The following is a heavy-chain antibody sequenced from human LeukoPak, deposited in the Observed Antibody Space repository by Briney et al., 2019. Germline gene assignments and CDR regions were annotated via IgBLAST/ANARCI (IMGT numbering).Heavy chain of an antibody. V-gene: IGHV3-23*01. CDR3: ARPGNWNVLDYYYYYGMDV. CDR2: ISGSGGST. Sequence: GGSLRLSCAASGFTFSTYAMSWVRQAPGKGLEWVSAISGSGGSTYYADSVKGRFTISRDNSKNTLYLQMNSLRAEDTAVYYCARPGNWNVLDYYYYYGMDVWGQGTTVTVSS. J-gene: IGHJ6*02. CDR1: GFTFSTYA. D-gene: IGHD1-1*01.